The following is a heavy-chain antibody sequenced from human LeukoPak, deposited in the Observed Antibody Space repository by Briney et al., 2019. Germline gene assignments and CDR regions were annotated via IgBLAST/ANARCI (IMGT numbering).Heavy chain of an antibody. Sequence: GGSLRLSCTASGFTFGDYAMSWFRQAPGKGLEWVGFIRSKAYGGTTEYSASVKGRFTISREDTKNTLHLQTNSLKTEDTAVYYCTTALRDYYDSSGYYHVRDYWGQRTLVTVSS. CDR2: IRSKAYGGTT. CDR3: TTALRDYYDSSGYYHVRDY. V-gene: IGHV3-49*03. J-gene: IGHJ4*02. CDR1: GFTFGDYA. D-gene: IGHD3-22*01.